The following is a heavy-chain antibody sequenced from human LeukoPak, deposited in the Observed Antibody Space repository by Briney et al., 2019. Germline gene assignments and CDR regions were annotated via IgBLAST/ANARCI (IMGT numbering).Heavy chain of an antibody. V-gene: IGHV3-7*01. Sequence: GGSLRLSCAASGFTFSSYWMSWVRQAPGKGLEWVANIKQGGSEKYYVDSVKGRFTISRDNAKNSLYLQMNSLRAEDTAVYYCARSTFFTIFGVVITHAEYFQHWGQGTLVTVSS. CDR1: GFTFSSYW. J-gene: IGHJ1*01. D-gene: IGHD3-3*01. CDR2: IKQGGSEK. CDR3: ARSTFFTIFGVVITHAEYFQH.